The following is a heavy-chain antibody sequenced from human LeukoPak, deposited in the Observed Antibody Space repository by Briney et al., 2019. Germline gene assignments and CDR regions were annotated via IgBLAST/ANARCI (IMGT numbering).Heavy chain of an antibody. CDR1: GGSISGYY. D-gene: IGHD3-9*01. J-gene: IGHJ4*02. CDR2: IYYTGNT. Sequence: SETLSLTCIVSGGSISGYYWSWIRQPPGKGLELIGHIYYTGNTVYNPSLKSRAAILLDTSENQFSLKLRSVTTADTAVYYCARDDRDILTGYYYGFDYWGQGTLVTVSS. CDR3: ARDDRDILTGYYYGFDY. V-gene: IGHV4-59*01.